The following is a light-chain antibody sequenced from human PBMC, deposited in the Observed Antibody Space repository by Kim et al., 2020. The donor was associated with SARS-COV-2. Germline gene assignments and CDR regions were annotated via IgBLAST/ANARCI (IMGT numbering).Light chain of an antibody. V-gene: IGKV3-15*01. J-gene: IGKJ1*01. CDR2: GAS. CDR1: QSVSSN. CDR3: QQYNNWPPGT. Sequence: EIVMTQSPATLSVSPGERATLSCMASQSVSSNLAWYQQKPGQAPRLLIYGASTRATGIPARFSGRGSGTEFTLTISSLQSEDFAVYYCQQYNNWPPGTFGQGTKVDIK.